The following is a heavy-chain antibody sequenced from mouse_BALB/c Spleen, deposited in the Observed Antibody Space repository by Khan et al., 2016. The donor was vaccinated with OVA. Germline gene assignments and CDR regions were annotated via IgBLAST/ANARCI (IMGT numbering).Heavy chain of an antibody. V-gene: IGHV1-4*01. CDR1: GYTFTSYT. CDR3: ARTHER. CDR2: INPSSGYT. Sequence: QVQLQQSGAELARPGASVKMSCKASGYTFTSYTMHWVKQRPGQGLEWIGYINPSSGYTKYNQKFKDKATLSAEKSSSTAYMQLSSLTCEDSAVYYGARTHERWGQGTTLTVSS. J-gene: IGHJ2*01.